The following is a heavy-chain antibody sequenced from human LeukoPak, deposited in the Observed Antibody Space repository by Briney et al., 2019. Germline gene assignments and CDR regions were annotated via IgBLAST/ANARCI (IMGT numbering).Heavy chain of an antibody. CDR2: IYYSGST. CDR1: GGSISSSSYY. Sequence: SETLSLTCTVSGGSISSSSYYWGWIRQPPGEGLEWIGSIYYSGSTYYNPSLKSRVTISVDTSKNQFSLKLSSVTAADTAVYYCARHSPSYYYDSSGYPDYWGQGTLVTVSS. CDR3: ARHSPSYYYDSSGYPDY. J-gene: IGHJ4*02. V-gene: IGHV4-39*01. D-gene: IGHD3-22*01.